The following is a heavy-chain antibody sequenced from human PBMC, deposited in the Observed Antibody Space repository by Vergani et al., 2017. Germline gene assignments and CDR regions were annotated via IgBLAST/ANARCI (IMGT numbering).Heavy chain of an antibody. J-gene: IGHJ5*02. CDR2: IYYSGST. Sequence: QVQLQESGPGLVKPSETLSLTCTVSGGSISSYYWSWIRQPPGKGLEWIGYIYYSGSTNYNPSLKSRVTISVDTSKNQFSLKLSSVTAADTAVYYCARVRLYNWKPSNWFDPWGQGTLVTVSS. V-gene: IGHV4-59*12. CDR3: ARVRLYNWKPSNWFDP. CDR1: GGSISSYY. D-gene: IGHD1-1*01.